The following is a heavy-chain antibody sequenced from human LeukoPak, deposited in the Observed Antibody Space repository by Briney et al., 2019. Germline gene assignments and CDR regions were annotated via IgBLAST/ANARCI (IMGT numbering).Heavy chain of an antibody. CDR2: ISSSSSYV. CDR1: GLTGSHNY. D-gene: IGHD6-13*01. V-gene: IGHV3-21*01. CDR3: ARSEAAAGTLLDF. Sequence: GGSLRLSCAASGLTGSHNYVSWVRQAPGKGLEWVSSISSSSSYVYYADSVKGRFTISRDNAKNSLYLQMNSLRAEDTAVYSCARSEAAAGTLLDFWGQGTLVTVSS. J-gene: IGHJ4*02.